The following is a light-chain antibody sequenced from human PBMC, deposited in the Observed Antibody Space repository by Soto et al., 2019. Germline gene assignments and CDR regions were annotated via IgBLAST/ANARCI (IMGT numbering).Light chain of an antibody. CDR3: QQYYNWPRT. J-gene: IGKJ1*01. CDR1: QSVSGSY. Sequence: DIVLTQSPGTLSLSPGERATLSCRTGQSVSGSYLAWYQQKPGQAPRLLIYGASTRATGIPARFSGSGSGTEFTLTISSLQPEDFAVYYCQQYYNWPRTFGQGTKV. V-gene: IGKV3-15*01. CDR2: GAS.